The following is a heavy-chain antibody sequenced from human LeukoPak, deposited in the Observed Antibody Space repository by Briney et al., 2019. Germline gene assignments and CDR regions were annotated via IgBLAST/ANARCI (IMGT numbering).Heavy chain of an antibody. CDR1: GGSISSYY. Sequence: SETLSLTCTVSGGSISSYYWSWIRQPAGKGLEWIGRIYTSGSTNYNPSLKSRVTMSVDTSKNQFSLKLRSVTAADTAVYYCARITIAAVTLIFDYWGQGTLVTVSS. J-gene: IGHJ4*02. CDR2: IYTSGST. V-gene: IGHV4-4*07. D-gene: IGHD6-13*01. CDR3: ARITIAAVTLIFDY.